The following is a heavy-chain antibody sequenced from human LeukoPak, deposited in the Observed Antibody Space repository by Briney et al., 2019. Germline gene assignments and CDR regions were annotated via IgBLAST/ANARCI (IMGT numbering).Heavy chain of an antibody. CDR3: ARGTVVPAAMHYYYYYGMDV. CDR1: GGSFSGYY. CDR2: INHSGST. V-gene: IGHV4-34*01. D-gene: IGHD2-2*01. Sequence: PSETLSLTCAVYGGSFSGYYWSWIRQPPGKGLEWIGEINHSGSTNYNPSLKSRVTISVDTSKNQFSLKLSSVTAADTAVYYCARGTVVPAAMHYYYYYGMDVWGQGTTVTVSS. J-gene: IGHJ6*02.